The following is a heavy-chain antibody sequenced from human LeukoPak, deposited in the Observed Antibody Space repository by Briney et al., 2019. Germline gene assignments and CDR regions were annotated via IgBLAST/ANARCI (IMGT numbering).Heavy chain of an antibody. CDR1: GFTFSTYA. Sequence: GGSLRLSCAASGFTFSTYAMNWVRQAPGKGLEWVSGISGSGGSTYYADSVKGRFTISRDNSKNALYLQMNSLRVEDTAVYYCAIDPNWGTHSWGQGVLVTVSS. D-gene: IGHD7-27*01. CDR3: AIDPNWGTHS. V-gene: IGHV3-23*01. J-gene: IGHJ4*02. CDR2: ISGSGGST.